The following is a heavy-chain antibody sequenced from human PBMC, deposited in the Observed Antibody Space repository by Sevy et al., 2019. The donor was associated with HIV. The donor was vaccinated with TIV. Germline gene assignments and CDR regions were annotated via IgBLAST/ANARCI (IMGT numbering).Heavy chain of an antibody. J-gene: IGHJ6*03. Sequence: GESLKISCAASGFPFSSYGMHWVRQAPGKGLEWVAFIRYDGSNKYYAESVKGRFTISRDSSKNTLYLQMNSLRVEDTAVYYCAKVSFAGSSWVSYYMDVWGNGTTVTVSS. CDR3: AKVSFAGSSWVSYYMDV. CDR2: IRYDGSNK. D-gene: IGHD1-1*01. V-gene: IGHV3-30*02. CDR1: GFPFSSYG.